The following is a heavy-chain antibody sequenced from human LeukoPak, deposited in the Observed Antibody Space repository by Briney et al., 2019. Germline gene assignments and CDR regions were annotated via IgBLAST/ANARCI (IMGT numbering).Heavy chain of an antibody. CDR2: IYWDDDK. J-gene: IGHJ4*02. CDR3: AHLYYDILTGYPFDY. D-gene: IGHD3-9*01. CDR1: GFSLSTSGVG. V-gene: IGHV2-5*02. Sequence: SGPTLVEPTQTLTLTCTFSGFSLSTSGVGVGWIRQPPGKALDWLALIYWDDDKRYSPSLKSRLTITKDTSKNQVVLTMTNMDPVDTATYYCAHLYYDILTGYPFDYWGQGTLVTVSS.